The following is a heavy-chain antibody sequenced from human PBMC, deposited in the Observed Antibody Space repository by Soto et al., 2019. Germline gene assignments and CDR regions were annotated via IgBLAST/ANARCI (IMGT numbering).Heavy chain of an antibody. V-gene: IGHV4-39*01. CDR2: IYYSGST. CDR3: ARPEDSSGWYYFDY. D-gene: IGHD6-19*01. CDR1: GGSISSSSYY. Sequence: SETLSLTCTVSGGSISSSSYYWGWIRQPPGKGLEWIGSIYYSGSTYYNPSLKSRVTISVDTSKNQFSLKLSSVTAADTAVYYCARPEDSSGWYYFDYWGQGTLVTVSS. J-gene: IGHJ4*02.